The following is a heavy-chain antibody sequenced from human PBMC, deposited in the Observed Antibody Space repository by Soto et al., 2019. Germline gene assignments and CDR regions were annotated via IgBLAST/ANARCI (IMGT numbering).Heavy chain of an antibody. CDR3: AALRGGGGY. V-gene: IGHV3-53*01. CDR2: IYSGGYT. Sequence: EVQLVESGGGLIQPGGSLRLSCAVSGFTVSNNYMSWVRQAPGKGLEGVSVIYSGGYTAYGDSVKGRFTISRDNSKNTQYFKKNSRRADDSAVFYCAALRGGGGYWGQGTLVTVSS. J-gene: IGHJ4*02. D-gene: IGHD3-10*01. CDR1: GFTVSNNY.